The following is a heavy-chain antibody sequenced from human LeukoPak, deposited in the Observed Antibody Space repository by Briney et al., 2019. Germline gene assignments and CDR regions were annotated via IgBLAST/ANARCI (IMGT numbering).Heavy chain of an antibody. CDR2: ISSSSSTI. V-gene: IGHV3-48*01. Sequence: GGSLRLSCAASGFTFSSYSMNWVRQAPGKGLEWVSYISSSSSTIYYADSVKGRFTISRDNSKTTLYLQMNSLRAEDTAVYYCAKDVPAAYFDYWGQGTLVTVSS. CDR1: GFTFSSYS. J-gene: IGHJ4*02. D-gene: IGHD2-2*01. CDR3: AKDVPAAYFDY.